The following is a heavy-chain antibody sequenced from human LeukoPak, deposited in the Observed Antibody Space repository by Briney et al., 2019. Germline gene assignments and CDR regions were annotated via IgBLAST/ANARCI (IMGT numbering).Heavy chain of an antibody. Sequence: SETLSLTCSVSGGFNTHYYWSWIRQPPGKGLEWIGYFYHSGSTNYNPSLKSRVTMSVDTSKNQFSLKLSSVTAADTAVYYCARDHLVGFADAFDIWGQGTMVTVSS. J-gene: IGHJ3*02. CDR1: GGFNTHYY. CDR3: ARDHLVGFADAFDI. D-gene: IGHD3-9*01. V-gene: IGHV4-59*12. CDR2: FYHSGST.